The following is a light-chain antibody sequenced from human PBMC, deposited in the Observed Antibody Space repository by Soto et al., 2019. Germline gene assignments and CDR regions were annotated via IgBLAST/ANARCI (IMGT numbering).Light chain of an antibody. V-gene: IGKV2-30*01. Sequence: DVVMTQSPLSLPVTLGQPASISCRSSQSLVYSDGNTYLNWFQQRPGHSPRRLIYKVSNRDSGVPDRFSGSGSGTDFTLKISRVEAEDVGVYYCMRGTHWPGTFGQGTKLEIK. J-gene: IGKJ2*02. CDR2: KVS. CDR1: QSLVYSDGNTY. CDR3: MRGTHWPGT.